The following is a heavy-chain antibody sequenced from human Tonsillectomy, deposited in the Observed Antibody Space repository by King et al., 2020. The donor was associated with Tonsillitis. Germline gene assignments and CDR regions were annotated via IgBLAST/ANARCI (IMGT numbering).Heavy chain of an antibody. D-gene: IGHD3-22*01. Sequence: VQLVESGGGVVQPGRSLRLSCAASGFSFSSYGMHWVRQAPGKGLEWVAVIWYDGSNDYFAASVKGRFTISRDNSKNPLYLQMNSLRDEDTAVYYCASDGGYDTSGFLRHWGQGTLVTVSS. J-gene: IGHJ4*02. CDR1: GFSFSSYG. V-gene: IGHV3-33*01. CDR3: ASDGGYDTSGFLRH. CDR2: IWYDGSND.